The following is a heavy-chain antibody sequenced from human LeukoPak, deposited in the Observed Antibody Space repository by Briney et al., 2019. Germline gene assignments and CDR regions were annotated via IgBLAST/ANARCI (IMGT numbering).Heavy chain of an antibody. V-gene: IGHV3-48*03. J-gene: IGHJ4*02. Sequence: GGSLRLSCAASGFTFSSYEMNWVRQAPGKGLEWVSYISSSGSTIYYADSVKSRFTISRDNAKNSLYLQMNSLRAEDTAVYYCARTSYSSGWYRHWGQGTLVTVSS. CDR1: GFTFSSYE. D-gene: IGHD6-19*01. CDR2: ISSSGSTI. CDR3: ARTSYSSGWYRH.